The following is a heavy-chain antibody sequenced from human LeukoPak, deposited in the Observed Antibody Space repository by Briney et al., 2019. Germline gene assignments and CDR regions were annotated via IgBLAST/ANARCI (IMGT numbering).Heavy chain of an antibody. Sequence: ASVKVSCKASGYTFTSYYMHWVRQAPGQGLEWMGITNPSGGSTSYAQKFQGRVTMTRDTSTSTVYMELSSLRSEDTAVYYCAREEVYCSGGSCPPRYEYFQHWGQGTLVTVSS. CDR1: GYTFTSYY. D-gene: IGHD2-15*01. J-gene: IGHJ1*01. V-gene: IGHV1-46*01. CDR3: AREEVYCSGGSCPPRYEYFQH. CDR2: TNPSGGST.